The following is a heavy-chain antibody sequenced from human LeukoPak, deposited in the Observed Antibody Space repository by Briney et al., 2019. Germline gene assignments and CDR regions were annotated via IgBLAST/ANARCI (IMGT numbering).Heavy chain of an antibody. V-gene: IGHV1-2*02. CDR1: GYTFTGYY. Sequence: GASVKVSCKASGYTFTGYYMHWVRQAPGQGLEWMGWINPNSGGTNYAQKFQGRVTMTRDTSISTAYMELSRLRSDDTAVYYCAVGITGTQSIGFFDYWGQGTLVTVSS. D-gene: IGHD1-20*01. J-gene: IGHJ4*02. CDR3: AVGITGTQSIGFFDY. CDR2: INPNSGGT.